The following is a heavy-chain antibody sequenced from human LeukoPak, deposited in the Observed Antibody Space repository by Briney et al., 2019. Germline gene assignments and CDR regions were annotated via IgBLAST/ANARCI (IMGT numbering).Heavy chain of an antibody. J-gene: IGHJ5*02. D-gene: IGHD1-14*01. V-gene: IGHV1-18*01. CDR1: GYTFTSYG. CDR2: ISAYNGNT. Sequence: ASVKVSCKASGYTFTSYGISWLRQAPGQGLEWMGWISAYNGNTNYAQKLQGRVTMTTDTSTSTAYMELRSLRSDDTAVYYCATYEVVSGSSWFDPWGQGTLVTVSS. CDR3: ATYEVVSGSSWFDP.